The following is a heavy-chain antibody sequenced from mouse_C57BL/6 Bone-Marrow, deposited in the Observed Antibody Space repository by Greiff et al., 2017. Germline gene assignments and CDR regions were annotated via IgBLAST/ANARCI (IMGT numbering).Heavy chain of an antibody. J-gene: IGHJ3*01. D-gene: IGHD1-1*01. CDR3: AREGLLRAWFAY. V-gene: IGHV1-69*01. CDR1: GYTFTSSW. CDR2: LDPADSDT. Sequence: QVQLQQPGAELVMPGASVKLSCKASGYTFTSSWMHWVKQRPGQGLEWIGELDPADSDTNYNQKFKGKSTLTVDKSSSTAYMQLSSLTSEDSAVYYCAREGLLRAWFAYWGQGTLVTVSA.